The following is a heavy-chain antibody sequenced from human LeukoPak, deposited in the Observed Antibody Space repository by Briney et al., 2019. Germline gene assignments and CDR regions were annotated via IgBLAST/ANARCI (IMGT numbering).Heavy chain of an antibody. CDR1: GGTFSSYA. D-gene: IGHD4-17*01. CDR2: INPNSGGT. CDR3: ARDPSTVTMYDY. Sequence: GASVKVSCKASGGTFSSYAISWVRQAPGQGLEWVGWINPNSGGTNYAQKFQGRVTMTRDTSISTAYMELSRLRSDDTAVYYCARDPSTVTMYDYWGQGTLVTVSS. V-gene: IGHV1-2*02. J-gene: IGHJ4*02.